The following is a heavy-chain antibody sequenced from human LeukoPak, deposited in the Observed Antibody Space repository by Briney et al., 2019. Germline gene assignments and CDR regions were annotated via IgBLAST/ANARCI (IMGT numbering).Heavy chain of an antibody. D-gene: IGHD3-10*01. CDR1: GGSIISYY. CDR3: ARPVGGYYESRAAFDI. CDR2: IHTSGST. V-gene: IGHV4-4*07. Sequence: SETLSLTCTVSGGSIISYYWSWIRQPAGKGLEWIGRIHTSGSTNYNPSLQSRVTISLDTSNNQFSRKLSSVTAADTAVYYCARPVGGYYESRAAFDIWGQGTMVTVSS. J-gene: IGHJ3*02.